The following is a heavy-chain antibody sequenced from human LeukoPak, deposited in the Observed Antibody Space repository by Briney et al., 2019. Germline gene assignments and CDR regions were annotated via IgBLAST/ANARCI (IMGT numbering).Heavy chain of an antibody. CDR2: INPNSGVT. Sequence: ASVKVSCKASGYTSTGYHVHWVRQAPGQGLEWVGRINPNSGVTNYAQKFQGRVTMTRHTSITTAHMELSRLRSDDTAVYYCARDRSGILGYYYNGMDVWGQGTTVTVSS. D-gene: IGHD3-10*01. J-gene: IGHJ6*02. CDR3: ARDRSGILGYYYNGMDV. V-gene: IGHV1-2*06. CDR1: GYTSTGYH.